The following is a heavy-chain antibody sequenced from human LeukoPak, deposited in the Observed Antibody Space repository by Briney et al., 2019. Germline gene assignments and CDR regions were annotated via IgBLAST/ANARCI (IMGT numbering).Heavy chain of an antibody. CDR3: ARASPRGYYDSRGSFDY. V-gene: IGHV4-61*02. D-gene: IGHD3-22*01. CDR2: IYTNGST. Sequence: PSQTLSLTCTVSGGSISSGDYYWSWIRQPAGKGLEWIGRIYTNGSTNYNPSLKSRVTMSVDTSKNQFSLKLSSVTAADTAVYYCARASPRGYYDSRGSFDYWGQGTLVTVSS. J-gene: IGHJ4*02. CDR1: GGSISSGDYY.